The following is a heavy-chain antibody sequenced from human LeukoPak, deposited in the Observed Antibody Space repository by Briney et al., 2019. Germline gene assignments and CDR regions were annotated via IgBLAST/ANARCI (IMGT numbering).Heavy chain of an antibody. CDR2: ISGSGGST. Sequence: GGSLRLSCAASGFTFSSYVMSWVRQAPGKGLEWLSGISGSGGSTYYADSVKGRFTISRDNSKNTLYLQMNNLRAEDTAVYYCARLVTGYPNWSDPWGQGTLVTVSS. D-gene: IGHD3-9*01. J-gene: IGHJ5*02. CDR3: ARLVTGYPNWSDP. CDR1: GFTFSSYV. V-gene: IGHV3-23*01.